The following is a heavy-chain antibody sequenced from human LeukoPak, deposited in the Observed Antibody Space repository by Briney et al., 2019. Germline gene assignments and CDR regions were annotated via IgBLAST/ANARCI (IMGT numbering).Heavy chain of an antibody. Sequence: PWGSLRLSCAASGFTFSSYAMSWVRQAPGKGLEWVSAISGSGGSTYYADSVKGRFTISRDNSKKTLYLQVNSLRDEDTAVYYCAKDRYYYGSGSDYWGQGTLVTVSS. V-gene: IGHV3-23*01. J-gene: IGHJ4*02. CDR2: ISGSGGST. CDR1: GFTFSSYA. CDR3: AKDRYYYGSGSDY. D-gene: IGHD3-10*01.